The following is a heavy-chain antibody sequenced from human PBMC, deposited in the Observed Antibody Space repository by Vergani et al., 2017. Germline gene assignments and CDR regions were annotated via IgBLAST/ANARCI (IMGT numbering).Heavy chain of an antibody. J-gene: IGHJ4*02. V-gene: IGHV4-61*01. D-gene: IGHD3-10*01. CDR1: GGSVSSGSYY. CDR2: IYYSGST. CDR3: ARDPGSKYGRTRFDY. Sequence: QVQLQESGPGLVKPSETLSLTCTVSGGSVSSGSYYWSWIRQPPGKGLEWIGYIYYSGSTYYNPSLKSRVTISVDTSKNQFSLKLSSVTAADTAVYYCARDPGSKYGRTRFDYWGQGTLVTVSS.